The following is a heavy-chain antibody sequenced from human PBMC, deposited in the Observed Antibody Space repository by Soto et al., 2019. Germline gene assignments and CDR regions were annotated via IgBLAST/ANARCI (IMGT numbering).Heavy chain of an antibody. J-gene: IGHJ4*02. CDR1: GGSIIGYF. D-gene: IGHD6-13*01. CDR2: IYYSGST. V-gene: IGHV4-59*08. Sequence: SETLSLTCTVSGGSIIGYFWSWIRQPPGKGLEWIGYIYYSGSTNQNPSLKGRVAMSVDTSRNEISLNVTSVTAADSAVYYCARHVSSWHWVFDIWGQGNLVTVS. CDR3: ARHVSSWHWVFDI.